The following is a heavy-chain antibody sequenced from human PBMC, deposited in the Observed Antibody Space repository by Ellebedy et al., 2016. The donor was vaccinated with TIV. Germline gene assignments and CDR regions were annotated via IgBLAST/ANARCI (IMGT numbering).Heavy chain of an antibody. CDR1: RFTFSIFG. J-gene: IGHJ4*02. V-gene: IGHV3-30*03. CDR3: ARDRVHYAHFDY. CDR2: ISYDGSNK. Sequence: GGSLRLSXAASRFTFSIFGLHWVRQAPGKGLEWVAVISYDGSNKYYADSVKGRFTISRDNSKNTLYLQMNSLRAEDTAVYYCARDRVHYAHFDYWGQGTLVTVSS. D-gene: IGHD4-17*01.